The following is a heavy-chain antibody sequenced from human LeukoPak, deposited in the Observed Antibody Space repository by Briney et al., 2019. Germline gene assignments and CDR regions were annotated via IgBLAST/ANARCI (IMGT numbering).Heavy chain of an antibody. Sequence: GGSLRLSCAASGFTVSSKYMSWVRQAPGKGLEWVSIFYSSGDSTYYADSVKGRFTISRDNSKNTLYPQMNNLRAEDTAVYYCARERYCGGDCYSFAFDVWGQGTMVTVSS. CDR1: GFTVSSKY. D-gene: IGHD2-21*02. CDR3: ARERYCGGDCYSFAFDV. J-gene: IGHJ3*01. V-gene: IGHV3-66*01. CDR2: FYSSGDST.